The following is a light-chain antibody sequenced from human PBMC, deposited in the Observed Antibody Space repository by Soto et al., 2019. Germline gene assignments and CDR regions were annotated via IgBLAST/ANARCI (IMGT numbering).Light chain of an antibody. Sequence: DIQMTQSPPSLSASVGDRVTITCRASQTISDYLHWYQQKPGKAPTLLIYGSSSLQTGVPPRFSGSGSGTEFTLTISSLQPEDFGTYCCQQTYDSLVSFGGGTKVDIK. CDR3: QQTYDSLVS. CDR1: QTISDY. V-gene: IGKV1-39*01. J-gene: IGKJ4*01. CDR2: GSS.